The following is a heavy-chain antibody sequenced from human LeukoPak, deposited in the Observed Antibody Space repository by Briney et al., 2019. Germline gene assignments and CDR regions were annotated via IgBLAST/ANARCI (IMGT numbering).Heavy chain of an antibody. Sequence: GGSLRLSCAASGFTVSSNYMSWVRQAPGKGLEWVSVIYSGGSTYYADSVKGRFTISRDNSKKSLYLHMHSLRDEDTAVYYCARVKWGSGVSFDYWGQGTLVTVSS. CDR1: GFTVSSNY. CDR3: ARVKWGSGVSFDY. D-gene: IGHD2-15*01. J-gene: IGHJ4*02. CDR2: IYSGGST. V-gene: IGHV3-66*01.